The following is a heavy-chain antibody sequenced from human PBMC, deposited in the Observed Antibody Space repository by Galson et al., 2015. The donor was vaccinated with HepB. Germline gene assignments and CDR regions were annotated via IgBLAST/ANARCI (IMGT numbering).Heavy chain of an antibody. CDR1: GFTFSSYG. J-gene: IGHJ5*02. Sequence: SLRLSCAASGFTFSSYGMHWVRQAPGKGLEWVSSISSSSSYIYYADSVKGRFTISRDNAKNSLYLQMNSLRAEDTAVYYCARGEYQPPRYNWFDPWGQGTLVTVSS. CDR3: ARGEYQPPRYNWFDP. CDR2: ISSSSSYI. D-gene: IGHD2-2*01. V-gene: IGHV3-21*01.